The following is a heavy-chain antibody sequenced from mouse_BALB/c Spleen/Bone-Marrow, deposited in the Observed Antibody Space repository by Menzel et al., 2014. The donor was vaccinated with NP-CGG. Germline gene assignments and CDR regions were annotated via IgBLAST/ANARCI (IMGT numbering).Heavy chain of an antibody. Sequence: LQESGAELVRPGSSVKISCKASGYAISGYWINWVKQGPGQGLEWIGQIYPGDDDTIYNGKFKGKATLTADKSSNTAYMQLSSLTSEDSAVYLCAREDYGNSWFAYWGQGTLVTVSA. CDR2: IYPGDDDT. J-gene: IGHJ3*01. CDR1: GYAISGYW. V-gene: IGHV1-80*01. CDR3: AREDYGNSWFAY. D-gene: IGHD2-1*01.